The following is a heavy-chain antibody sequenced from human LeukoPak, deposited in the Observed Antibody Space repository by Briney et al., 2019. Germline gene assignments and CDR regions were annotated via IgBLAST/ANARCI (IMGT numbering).Heavy chain of an antibody. D-gene: IGHD3-3*01. J-gene: IGHJ4*02. Sequence: GGSLRLSCAASGFTVSSNYMSWVRQAPGKGLEWVSVIYSGGSTYYADSVKGRFTISRDNSKNTLYLQMSSLRAEDTAVYYCARSEWLLHYFDYWGQGTLVTVSS. V-gene: IGHV3-66*01. CDR3: ARSEWLLHYFDY. CDR2: IYSGGST. CDR1: GFTVSSNY.